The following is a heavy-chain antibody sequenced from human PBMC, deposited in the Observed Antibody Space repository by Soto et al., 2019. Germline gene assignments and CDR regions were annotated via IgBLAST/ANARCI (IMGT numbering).Heavy chain of an antibody. J-gene: IGHJ4*02. CDR2: VHGGGST. Sequence: VQLVESGGGLIQPGGSLRLSCAASGFTVSNNHMTWVRQAAGKGLELVSFVHGGGSTSYADSVKGRFTISRDNSKNTLCLQMDSLRAKDTSIYYCAGRLTTAASLDYWGRGTLVTVSS. CDR1: GFTVSNNH. D-gene: IGHD3-16*01. CDR3: AGRLTTAASLDY. V-gene: IGHV3-53*01.